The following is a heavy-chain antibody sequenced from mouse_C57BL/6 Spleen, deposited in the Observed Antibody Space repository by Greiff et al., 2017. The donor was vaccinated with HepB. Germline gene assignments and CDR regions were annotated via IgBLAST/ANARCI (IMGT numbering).Heavy chain of an antibody. V-gene: IGHV1-50*01. CDR3: ARYYYGSSLDY. CDR2: IDPSDSYT. D-gene: IGHD1-1*01. CDR1: GYTFTSYW. J-gene: IGHJ2*01. Sequence: QVQLKQPGAELVKPGASVKLSCKASGYTFTSYWMQWVKQRPGQGLEWIGEIDPSDSYTNYNQKFKGKATLTVDTSSSTAYMQLSSLTSEDSAVYYCARYYYGSSLDYWGQGTTLTVSS.